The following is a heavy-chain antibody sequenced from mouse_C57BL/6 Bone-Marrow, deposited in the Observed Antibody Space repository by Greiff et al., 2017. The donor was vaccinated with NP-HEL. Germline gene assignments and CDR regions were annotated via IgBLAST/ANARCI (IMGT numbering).Heavy chain of an antibody. CDR1: GFTFSSYG. CDR3: ARHGYDGNYGAIDY. V-gene: IGHV5-6*02. Sequence: DVMLVESGGDLVKPGGSLKLSCAASGFTFSSYGLSCVRQTPDKRLEWVATLSSGGSYTYYPDSVKGRFTISRDNAKNTLYLQMSILKSEDTAMYYCARHGYDGNYGAIDYWGQGTSVTVSS. J-gene: IGHJ4*01. D-gene: IGHD2-1*01. CDR2: LSSGGSYT.